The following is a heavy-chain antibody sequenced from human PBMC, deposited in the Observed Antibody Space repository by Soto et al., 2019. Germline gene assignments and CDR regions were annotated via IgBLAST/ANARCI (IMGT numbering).Heavy chain of an antibody. CDR2: IVVGSGNT. J-gene: IGHJ6*02. D-gene: IGHD3-9*01. CDR1: GFTFTSSA. V-gene: IGHV1-58*01. Sequence: QMQLVQSGPEVKKPGTSVKVSCKASGFTFTSSAVQWVRQARGQRLEWIGWIVVGSGNTNYAQKFQERVTITRDMSTSTGYMELSSLRSEDTAVYYCAADPYYDILTGDPALYYYYGMDVWGQGTTVTVSS. CDR3: AADPYYDILTGDPALYYYYGMDV.